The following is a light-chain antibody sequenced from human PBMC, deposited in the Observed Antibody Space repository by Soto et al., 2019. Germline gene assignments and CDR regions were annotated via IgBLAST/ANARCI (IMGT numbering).Light chain of an antibody. CDR3: QQYDNWPLT. CDR2: DAS. Sequence: EIVLTQSPGTLSLSPGDRATLSCRASQSVSRSYLGWYQQKPGQAPRLLIYDASNRATGIPARFSGSGSGTDFTLTISSLEPEDFAVYYCQQYDNWPLTFGQGTKVDIK. CDR1: QSVSRSY. V-gene: IGKV3-20*01. J-gene: IGKJ1*01.